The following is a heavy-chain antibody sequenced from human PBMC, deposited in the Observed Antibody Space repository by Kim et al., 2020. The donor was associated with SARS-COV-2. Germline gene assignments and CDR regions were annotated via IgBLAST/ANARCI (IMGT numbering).Heavy chain of an antibody. CDR1: GFTFSSYG. V-gene: IGHV3-30*18. J-gene: IGHJ1*01. Sequence: GGSLRLSCAASGFTFSSYGMHWVRQAPGKGLEWVAVMSDDGSNKYSADSVKGRFTISRDNSKNTLYLQMNSLRAEDTAVYYCAKGITGGQQRGYFQDWGQGTVVTVSS. CDR2: MSDDGSNK. CDR3: AKGITGGQQRGYFQD. D-gene: IGHD6-13*01.